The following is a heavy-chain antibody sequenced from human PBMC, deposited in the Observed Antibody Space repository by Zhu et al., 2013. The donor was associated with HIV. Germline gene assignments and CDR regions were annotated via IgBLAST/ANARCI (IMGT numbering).Heavy chain of an antibody. V-gene: IGHV3-74*01. CDR3: ARGASSSWNWVDY. J-gene: IGHJ4*02. CDR1: GFTFSAYW. CDR2: INSYGSGT. D-gene: IGHD6-13*01. Sequence: EVQLVESGGGLVQPEGSLRLSCGASGFTFSAYWMHWVRQAPGKGLEWVSRINSYGSGTRYADSVKGRFTISRDNAKNTLYLQMDSLRADDTALYYCARGASSSWNWVDYWGQGNPGHRLL.